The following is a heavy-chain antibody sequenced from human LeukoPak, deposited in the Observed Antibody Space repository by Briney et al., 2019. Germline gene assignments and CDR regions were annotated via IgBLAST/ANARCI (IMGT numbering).Heavy chain of an antibody. V-gene: IGHV4-59*03. J-gene: IGHJ3*01. CDR2: IYYTGST. D-gene: IGHD6-13*01. CDR1: GGAITNYY. Sequence: SETLTLTCGVSGGAITNYYWNWIRQAPGKGLEWLGYIYYTGSTTYHPSVKSRITISLDTSKKQISLKLRSVTAADTAVYYCVGVALAAAARNYWGQGTMVTVSS. CDR3: VGVALAAAARNY.